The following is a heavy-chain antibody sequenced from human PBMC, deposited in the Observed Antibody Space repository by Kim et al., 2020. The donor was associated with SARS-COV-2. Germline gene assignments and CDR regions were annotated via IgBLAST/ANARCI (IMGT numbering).Heavy chain of an antibody. Sequence: GGSLRLSCAAPGFTFSSYGMHWVRQAPGKGLEWVAVISYDGSNKYYADSVKGRFTISRDNSKNTLYLQMNSLRAEDTAVYYCAKDLAAAAFFFGYYYGMDVWGQGTTVTVSS. CDR3: AKDLAAAAFFFGYYYGMDV. V-gene: IGHV3-30*18. CDR1: GFTFSSYG. J-gene: IGHJ6*02. CDR2: ISYDGSNK. D-gene: IGHD6-13*01.